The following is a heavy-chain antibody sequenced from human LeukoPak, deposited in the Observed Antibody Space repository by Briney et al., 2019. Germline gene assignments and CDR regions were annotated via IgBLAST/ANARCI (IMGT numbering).Heavy chain of an antibody. Sequence: PGGSLRLSCAASGFTFSSYAMSWVRQAPGKRLEWVSAISGSGGNTYYADSVKGRFTISRDNSKNTLYLQMNSLRAEDTAVYYCAKGFSGYYDYFDYWGQGTLVTLSS. CDR2: ISGSGGNT. CDR3: AKGFSGYYDYFDY. J-gene: IGHJ4*02. V-gene: IGHV3-23*01. D-gene: IGHD3-22*01. CDR1: GFTFSSYA.